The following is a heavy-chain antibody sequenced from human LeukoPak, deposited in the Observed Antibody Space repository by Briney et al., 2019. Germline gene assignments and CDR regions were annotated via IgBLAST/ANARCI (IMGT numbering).Heavy chain of an antibody. CDR3: ARAILFDITAAGPYYFDY. Sequence: GGSLRLSCAASGFTFSDYYMSWIRQAPGKGLEWVSYISSSGSTIYYADSVKGRFTISRDNAKNSLYLQMNSLRAEDTAVYYCARAILFDITAAGPYYFDYWGQGTLVTVSS. CDR1: GFTFSDYY. V-gene: IGHV3-11*01. CDR2: ISSSGSTI. J-gene: IGHJ4*02. D-gene: IGHD6-13*01.